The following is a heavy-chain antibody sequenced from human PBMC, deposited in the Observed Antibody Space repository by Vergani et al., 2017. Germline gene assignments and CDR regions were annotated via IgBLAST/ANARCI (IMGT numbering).Heavy chain of an antibody. CDR3: ARGRYCSSTSCYGGIDY. CDR1: GGSFSGYY. CDR2: INHSGST. V-gene: IGHV4-34*01. Sequence: QVQLQQWGAGLLKPSETLSLTCAVSGGSFSGYYWSWIRQPPGKGLVWVGEINHSGSTNYNPSLKSRVTISVDTSKNQFALKLSSVTAADTAVYSCARGRYCSSTSCYGGIDYWGQGTLVTVSS. D-gene: IGHD2-2*01. J-gene: IGHJ4*02.